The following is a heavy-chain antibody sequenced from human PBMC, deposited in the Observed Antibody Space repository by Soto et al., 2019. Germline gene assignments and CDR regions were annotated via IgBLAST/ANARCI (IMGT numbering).Heavy chain of an antibody. D-gene: IGHD1-1*01. CDR1: GYTFTSYD. Sequence: QVQLVQSGAEVKKPGASVKVSCKASGYTFTSYDINWVRQATGQGIEWMGWMNPNSVNTGYAQKFQGRVTMTWETSISTAYMKLSSLRDEDTAVYYCAGPWNKQWGQGTPVTVSS. J-gene: IGHJ4*02. CDR2: MNPNSVNT. V-gene: IGHV1-8*01. CDR3: AGPWNKQ.